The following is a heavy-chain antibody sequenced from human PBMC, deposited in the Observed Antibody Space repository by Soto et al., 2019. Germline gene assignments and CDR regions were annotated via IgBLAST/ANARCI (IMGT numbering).Heavy chain of an antibody. CDR2: ISAYNGDT. CDR3: VRDRGTVLASPVILNTPNWFDP. D-gene: IGHD3-9*01. Sequence: QVQLVQSGAEVKKPGASVKVSCKASGYTFTSYGISWVRQAPGQGLEWMGWISAYNGDTKYEEKLQGRVTMTTDTSTSTAYMELRSLRSDDTAVYYCVRDRGTVLASPVILNTPNWFDPWGQGTLVTVSS. J-gene: IGHJ5*02. CDR1: GYTFTSYG. V-gene: IGHV1-18*01.